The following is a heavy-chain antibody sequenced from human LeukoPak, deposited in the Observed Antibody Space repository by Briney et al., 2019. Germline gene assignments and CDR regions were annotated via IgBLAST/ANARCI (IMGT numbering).Heavy chain of an antibody. CDR3: ASTWDIRYYFDY. J-gene: IGHJ4*02. V-gene: IGHV3-74*01. CDR2: INSDGSST. CDR1: GFTFSSYW. D-gene: IGHD5-12*01. Sequence: GGSLRLSCAASGFTFSSYWMHWVRQAPGKGLVWVSRINSDGSSTSYADSVKGRFTISRDNSKNTLYLQMNSLRAEDTAAYYCASTWDIRYYFDYWGQGTLVTVSS.